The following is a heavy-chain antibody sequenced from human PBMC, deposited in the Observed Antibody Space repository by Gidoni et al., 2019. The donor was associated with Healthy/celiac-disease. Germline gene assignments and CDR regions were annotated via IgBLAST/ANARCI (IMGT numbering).Heavy chain of an antibody. CDR2: IYTSGST. CDR1: GGSISSYY. V-gene: IGHV4-4*07. D-gene: IGHD4-17*01. CDR3: AREAYQPGDGDYVIDWFDP. Sequence: QVQLQESGPGLVKPSETLSLTCTVSGGSISSYYWSWIRQPAGKGLEWIGRIYTSGSTNYNPALKSRVTMSVDTSKNQFSLKLSSVTAADTAVYYCAREAYQPGDGDYVIDWFDPWGQGTLVTVSS. J-gene: IGHJ5*02.